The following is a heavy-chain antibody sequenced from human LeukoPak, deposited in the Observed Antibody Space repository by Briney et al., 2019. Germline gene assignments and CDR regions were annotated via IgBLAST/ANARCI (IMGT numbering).Heavy chain of an antibody. J-gene: IGHJ3*02. D-gene: IGHD4-17*01. CDR3: ARGTTDDAFDI. CDR2: IYYSGST. Sequence: SETLSLTCTVSGGSISSYYRSWIRQPPGKGLEWIGYIYYSGSTNYNPSLKSRVTISVDTSKNQFSLKLSSVTAADTAVYYCARGTTDDAFDIWGQGTMVTVSS. V-gene: IGHV4-59*01. CDR1: GGSISSYY.